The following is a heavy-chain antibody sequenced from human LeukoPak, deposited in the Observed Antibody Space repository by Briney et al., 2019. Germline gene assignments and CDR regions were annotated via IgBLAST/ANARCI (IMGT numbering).Heavy chain of an antibody. CDR2: ISHRGTT. CDR1: GYSVSAGYY. D-gene: IGHD1-1*01. Sequence: SETLSLTCAVSGYSVSAGYYWGWIRQSPGKGLEWIGSISHRGTTYHNPSLKSRIIISLDTSKNQFSLSLTSVTAAHTATYYCTREQAGTIVDDWGQGTLVTVSS. CDR3: TREQAGTIVDD. V-gene: IGHV4-38-2*02. J-gene: IGHJ4*02.